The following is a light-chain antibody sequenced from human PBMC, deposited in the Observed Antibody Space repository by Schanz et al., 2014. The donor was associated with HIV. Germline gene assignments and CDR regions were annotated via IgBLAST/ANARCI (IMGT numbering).Light chain of an antibody. V-gene: IGLV1-44*01. CDR3: AGWDDSLNVWV. CDR2: NTY. Sequence: QSVLTQPPSASGTPGQRVTISCSGSSYTFRSNAVNWYQQLPGTAPKLLIYNTYHRPSGVPDRFSGSQSGASASLAISGLQSEDEADYYCAGWDDSLNVWVFGGGTKLTVL. J-gene: IGLJ3*02. CDR1: SYTFRSNA.